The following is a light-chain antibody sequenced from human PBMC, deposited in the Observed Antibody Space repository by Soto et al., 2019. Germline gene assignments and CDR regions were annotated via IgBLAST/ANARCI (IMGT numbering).Light chain of an antibody. CDR1: QSVSNNY. CDR2: GAS. V-gene: IGKV3-20*01. CDR3: QQYGSSGT. Sequence: EMVLTQSPGTRSLSPGERCTRSCRAPQSVSNNYLAWSQQDPGQAPRLLIYGASNRATGIPDRFSGSGSGTDFTLTISRPEPEDSAVYYCQQYGSSGTFGQGTKVDIK. J-gene: IGKJ1*01.